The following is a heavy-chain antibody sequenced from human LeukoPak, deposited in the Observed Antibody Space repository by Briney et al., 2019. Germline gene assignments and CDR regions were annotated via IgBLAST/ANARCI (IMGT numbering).Heavy chain of an antibody. J-gene: IGHJ3*02. CDR3: ASPHSSGDGFDI. D-gene: IGHD6-19*01. CDR1: GFTFSDYY. V-gene: IGHV3-11*04. CDR2: ISSSGSTI. Sequence: PGGSLRLSCAASGFTFSDYYMSWIHQAPGKGLEWVSYISSSGSTIYYADSVKGRFTISRDNAKNSLYLQMNSLRAEDTAVYYCASPHSSGDGFDIWGQGTMVTVSS.